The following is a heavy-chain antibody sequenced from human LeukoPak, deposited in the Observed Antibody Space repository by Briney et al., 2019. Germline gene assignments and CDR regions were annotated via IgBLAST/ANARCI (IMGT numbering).Heavy chain of an antibody. V-gene: IGHV4-34*01. CDR2: INHSGST. D-gene: IGHD5-18*01. CDR3: ARAWIQLDY. Sequence: PSETLSLTCAVYGGPFSGYYWSWIRQPPGKGLEWIGEINHSGSTNYNPSLKSRVTISVDTSKNQFSLKLSSVTAADTAVYYCARAWIQLDYWGQGTLVTVSS. J-gene: IGHJ4*02. CDR1: GGPFSGYY.